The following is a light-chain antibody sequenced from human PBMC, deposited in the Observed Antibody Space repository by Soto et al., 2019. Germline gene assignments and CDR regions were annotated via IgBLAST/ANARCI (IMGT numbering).Light chain of an antibody. V-gene: IGKV1-6*01. J-gene: IGKJ4*01. Sequence: AIQMTQSPSSLSASVGDRVTITCRASQGIRNDLGWYQQKPGKAPKLLIYAASTLQDGVPSKFSGSGSGTDFTLTTGSLQHEDFATYDCLPNYEYPITFGGGTKVEIK. CDR3: LPNYEYPIT. CDR1: QGIRND. CDR2: AAS.